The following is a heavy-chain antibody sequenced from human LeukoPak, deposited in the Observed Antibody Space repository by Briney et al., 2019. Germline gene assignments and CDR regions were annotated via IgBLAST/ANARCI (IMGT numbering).Heavy chain of an antibody. Sequence: ASVKVSCKASGYTFTGYYMHWVRQAPGQGLEWMVWINPNSGGTNYAQKFQGRVTMTRDTSISTAYMELSRLRSDDTAVYYCARDEKKYCSGGSCPAYFDYWGQGTLVTVSS. CDR1: GYTFTGYY. CDR3: ARDEKKYCSGGSCPAYFDY. V-gene: IGHV1-2*02. D-gene: IGHD2-15*01. J-gene: IGHJ4*02. CDR2: INPNSGGT.